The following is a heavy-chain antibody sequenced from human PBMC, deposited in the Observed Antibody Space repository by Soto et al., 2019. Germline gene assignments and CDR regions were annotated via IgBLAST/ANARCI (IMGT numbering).Heavy chain of an antibody. CDR1: GFTRTSYR. J-gene: IGHJ4*02. D-gene: IGHD2-2*01. CDR3: ARVTVLVPGAISD. Sequence: QLGGSLRISCAASGFTRTSYRMPWVRQAPGKGLVWVSRINSDGSSTSYADSVKGRFTISRDNAKNTLYLQMNSLRAEDTAVYYCARVTVLVPGAISDWGQGT. CDR2: INSDGSST. V-gene: IGHV3-74*01.